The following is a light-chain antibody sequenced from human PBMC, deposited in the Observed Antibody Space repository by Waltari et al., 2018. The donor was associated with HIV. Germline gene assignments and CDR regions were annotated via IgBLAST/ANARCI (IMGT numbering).Light chain of an antibody. Sequence: DIQMTQSPSTLSASVGDRVTITCRASQSISSWLAWYQQKPGKAPKLLIYKASSLESGVPSRFSGSGYGTEFTVTISSLQPDDFATYYCQQYNSYPLTFGGGTKVEIK. CDR2: KAS. V-gene: IGKV1-5*03. J-gene: IGKJ4*01. CDR3: QQYNSYPLT. CDR1: QSISSW.